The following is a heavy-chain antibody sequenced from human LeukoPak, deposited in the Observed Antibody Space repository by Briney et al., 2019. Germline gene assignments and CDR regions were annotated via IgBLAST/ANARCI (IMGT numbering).Heavy chain of an antibody. V-gene: IGHV2-70*20. D-gene: IGHD2-21*02. CDR2: IDWDDDK. CDR3: ARIRHGLGGDQNAPFDY. J-gene: IGHJ4*02. CDR1: GFSLSTSGMC. Sequence: SGPALAKPTQTLTLTCTFSGFSLSTSGMCVSWVRQPPGKALEWLALIDWDDDKYYSTSLKTRLTISKDTSKNQVVLTMTNMDPVDTATYYCARIRHGLGGDQNAPFDYWGQGTLVTVSS.